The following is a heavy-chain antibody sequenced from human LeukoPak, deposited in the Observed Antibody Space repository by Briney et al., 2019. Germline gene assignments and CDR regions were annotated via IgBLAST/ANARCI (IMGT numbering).Heavy chain of an antibody. V-gene: IGHV4-61*01. CDR1: GGSVSSGSYY. Sequence: SETLSLTCTVSGGSVSSGSYYWRWIRQPPGKGLEWIGNIFYSGSTNYNPSLKSRVIISLDTSKNQFSLKLSSVTAADTAIYYRARELCSGGSCGKFDYWGQGTLVTVSS. J-gene: IGHJ4*02. CDR2: IFYSGST. CDR3: ARELCSGGSCGKFDY. D-gene: IGHD2-15*01.